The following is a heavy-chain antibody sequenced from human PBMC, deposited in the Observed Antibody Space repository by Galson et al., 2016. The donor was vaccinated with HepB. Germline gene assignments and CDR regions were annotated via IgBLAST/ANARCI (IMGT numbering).Heavy chain of an antibody. D-gene: IGHD2-2*01. CDR3: ARPSAYCSSSACSGARPLHLYYYYGLNA. CDR2: ISSSSSFI. J-gene: IGHJ6*02. CDR1: GFTFSGYG. Sequence: SLRLSCAASGFTFSGYGMNWVRQAPGKGLEWVSAISSSSSFIYYVESVRGRFTISRDNAKNSVYLQMDSLRAEDTAVYYCARPSAYCSSSACSGARPLHLYYYYGLNAWGQGTTVTVSS. V-gene: IGHV3-21*01.